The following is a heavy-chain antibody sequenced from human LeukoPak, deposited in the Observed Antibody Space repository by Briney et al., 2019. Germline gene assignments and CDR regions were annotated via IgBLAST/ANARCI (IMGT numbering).Heavy chain of an antibody. CDR1: GLSVTNTY. CDR3: AGGNFGNLPFDY. Sequence: GGSLRLSCAASGLSVTNTYMNWVRRAPGKGLEWVSVIFSGGSTYYTDSVKGRFTISRDNSKNTLYLQMNSLRVEDTAVYYCAGGNFGNLPFDYWGQGTLVTVFS. CDR2: IFSGGST. D-gene: IGHD4-23*01. J-gene: IGHJ4*02. V-gene: IGHV3-53*01.